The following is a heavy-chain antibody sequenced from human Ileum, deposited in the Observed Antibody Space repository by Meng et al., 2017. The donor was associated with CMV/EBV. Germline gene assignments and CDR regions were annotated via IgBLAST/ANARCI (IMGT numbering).Heavy chain of an antibody. V-gene: IGHV4-34*01. Sequence: SETLSLTCAVYGESFSGYYLTWIRQAPGKGLECIGEVNQTGSTNYNPSLKSRATVSVDMSKKQVSLNLKSVTAADTAVYYCARRRYCSNVSCRRVIIQDNWFDPWGQGTLVTVSS. J-gene: IGHJ5*02. CDR1: GESFSGYY. CDR2: VNQTGST. CDR3: ARRRYCSNVSCRRVIIQDNWFDP. D-gene: IGHD2-2*01.